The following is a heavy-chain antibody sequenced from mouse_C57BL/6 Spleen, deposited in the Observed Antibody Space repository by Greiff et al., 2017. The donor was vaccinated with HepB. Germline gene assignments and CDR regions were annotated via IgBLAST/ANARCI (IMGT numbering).Heavy chain of an antibody. J-gene: IGHJ3*01. V-gene: IGHV3-6*01. D-gene: IGHD2-4*01. Sequence: EVQLQQSGPGLVKPSQSLSLTCSVTGYSITSGYYWNWIRQFPGNKLEWMGYISYDGSNNYNPSLKNRISITRDTSKNQFFLKLNSVTTEDTATYYCARVYDYDEAWFAYWGQGTLVTVSA. CDR1: GYSITSGYY. CDR3: ARVYDYDEAWFAY. CDR2: ISYDGSN.